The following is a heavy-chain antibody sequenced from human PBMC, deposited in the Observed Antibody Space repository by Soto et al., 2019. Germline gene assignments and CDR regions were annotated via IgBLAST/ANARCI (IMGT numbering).Heavy chain of an antibody. J-gene: IGHJ6*02. V-gene: IGHV3-23*01. CDR3: ARPSPEGGGLGSWNDYKYHALDV. CDR1: GFIFSDYD. CDR2: IGGSGGGI. D-gene: IGHD1-1*01. Sequence: GGSLRLSCAASGFIFSDYDMSWVRQAPGKGLEWVSVIGGSGGGIYSADSVKGRFTISRDNSKNTLFLQMNSLRPDDTAVYYCARPSPEGGGLGSWNDYKYHALDVWGQGTTVTVSS.